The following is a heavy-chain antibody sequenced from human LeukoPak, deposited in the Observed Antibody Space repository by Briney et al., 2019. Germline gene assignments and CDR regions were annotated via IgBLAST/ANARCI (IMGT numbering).Heavy chain of an antibody. V-gene: IGHV3-23*03. CDR2: IYSGGTT. D-gene: IGHD1/OR15-1a*01. CDR1: GFTFSSYA. J-gene: IGHJ4*02. CDR3: ATGGRSGVALEQ. Sequence: GGSLRLSCAASGFTFSSYAMNWVRQAPGKGLEWISLIYSGGTTYYTDSVVGRFTISRDNSKTTLFLQMNSLKAEDTAVYYCATGGRSGVALEQWGQGTLVSVSS.